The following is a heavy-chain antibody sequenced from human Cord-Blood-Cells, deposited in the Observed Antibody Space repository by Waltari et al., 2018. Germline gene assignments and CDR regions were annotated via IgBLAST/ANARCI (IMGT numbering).Heavy chain of an antibody. CDR2: INHSGST. J-gene: IGHJ3*02. CDR3: ARLQSGDAFDI. D-gene: IGHD1-26*01. Sequence: QVQLQQWGAGLLKPSETLSLTCAVYGGSFSGYYWSWSRQPPGKGLEWIGEINHSGSTNYNPSLKRRVTISVDTSKNQFSLKLSSVTAADTAVYYGARLQSGDAFDIWGQGTMVTVSS. V-gene: IGHV4-34*01. CDR1: GGSFSGYY.